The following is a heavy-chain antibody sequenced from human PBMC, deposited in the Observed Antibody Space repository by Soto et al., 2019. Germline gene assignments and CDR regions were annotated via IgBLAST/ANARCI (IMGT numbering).Heavy chain of an antibody. CDR3: ASGTSPYYYYGMDV. D-gene: IGHD2-8*01. CDR2: IKQDGSEK. J-gene: IGHJ6*02. Sequence: GGFLRLSCAASGFTFSSYWMSWVRQAPGKGLEWVANIKQDGSEKYYVDSVKGRFTISRDNAKNSLYLQMNSLRAEDTAVYYCASGTSPYYYYGMDVWGQGTTVTVSS. V-gene: IGHV3-7*01. CDR1: GFTFSSYW.